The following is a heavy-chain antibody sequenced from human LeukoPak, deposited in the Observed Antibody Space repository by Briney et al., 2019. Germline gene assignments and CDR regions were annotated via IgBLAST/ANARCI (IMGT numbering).Heavy chain of an antibody. CDR3: ARASSTYYYDY. CDR2: IRNKANSYTT. D-gene: IGHD6-13*01. CDR1: GFNFNYFA. Sequence: PGGSLRLSCSASGFNFNYFAMSWVRQAPGKGLEWVGRIRNKANSYTTEFAASVKGRFTISRDDSKNSLYLQMNGLKTDDTAVYFCARASSTYYYDYWGQGTLVTVSS. J-gene: IGHJ4*02. V-gene: IGHV3-72*01.